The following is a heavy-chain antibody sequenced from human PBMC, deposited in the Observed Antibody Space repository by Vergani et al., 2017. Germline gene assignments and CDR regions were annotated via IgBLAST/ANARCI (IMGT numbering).Heavy chain of an antibody. CDR3: ASRDEFSISDS. V-gene: IGHV4-39*01. Sequence: QLQLQESGPGLIKPSETLTLTCTVSGDSISNSNYNWGWIRQPPGKGLEWIGTIFHSGNTYYNPSLKSRVTISVDTSKNQFSLKVNSLTAADTAIYYCASRDEFSISDSWGQGTLVTVSS. CDR2: IFHSGNT. CDR1: GDSISNSNYN. J-gene: IGHJ4*02. D-gene: IGHD3-3*01.